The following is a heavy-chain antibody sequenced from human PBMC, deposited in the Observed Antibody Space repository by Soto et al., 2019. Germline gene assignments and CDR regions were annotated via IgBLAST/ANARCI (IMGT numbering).Heavy chain of an antibody. CDR3: ARQLIGEDYFDY. CDR1: GGSISSSSYY. D-gene: IGHD3-16*01. CDR2: IYYSGST. Sequence: QLQLQESGPGLVKPSETLSLTCTVSGGSISSSSYYWGWIRQPPGKGLEWIGSIYYSGSTYYNPSLKSRVTISVDTSKIQFSLKLSSVTAADTAVYYCARQLIGEDYFDYWGQGTLVTVSS. V-gene: IGHV4-39*01. J-gene: IGHJ4*02.